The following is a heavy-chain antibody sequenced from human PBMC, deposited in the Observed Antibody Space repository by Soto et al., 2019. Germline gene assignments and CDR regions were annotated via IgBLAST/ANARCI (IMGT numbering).Heavy chain of an antibody. CDR1: GYTFTTFW. CDR3: ARLFCSTSTCDSWFDP. Sequence: GESLKISCTGFGYTFTTFWISWVRQMPGKGLEWMGRVDPRDSSVNYNPSFQGRVTISVDKSISTAYLQWGSLKASDTAMYYCARLFCSTSTCDSWFDPWGQGTLVTV. CDR2: VDPRDSSV. D-gene: IGHD2-2*01. V-gene: IGHV5-10-1*01. J-gene: IGHJ5*02.